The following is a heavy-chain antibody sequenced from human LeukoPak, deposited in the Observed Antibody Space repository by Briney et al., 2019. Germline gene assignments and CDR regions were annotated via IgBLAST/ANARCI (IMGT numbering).Heavy chain of an antibody. CDR3: ARDSPPRMVRRTGWFDP. V-gene: IGHV4-38-2*02. J-gene: IGHJ5*02. CDR1: GYSISSGYY. Sequence: PSETLSLTCTVSGYSISSGYYWGWIRQPPGKGLEWIRSIYHSGSTYYNPSLKSRVTISVDTSKNQFSLKLSSVTAADAAVYYCARDSPPRMVRRTGWFDPWGQGTLVTVSS. D-gene: IGHD3-10*01. CDR2: IYHSGST.